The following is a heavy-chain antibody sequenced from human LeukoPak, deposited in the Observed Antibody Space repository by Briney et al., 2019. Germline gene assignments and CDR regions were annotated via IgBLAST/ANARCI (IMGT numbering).Heavy chain of an antibody. CDR3: ARDIGASAWDRLGYY. J-gene: IGHJ4*02. V-gene: IGHV1-18*04. D-gene: IGHD6-19*01. Sequence: ASVKVPCKASGYTFTSYGITWVRQAPGQGLEWMGWISAYNGATEYAQNLQGRVTMSTDTSTSTAYMELRSLISDDTAVYYCARDIGASAWDRLGYYWGQGTLVTVSS. CDR2: ISAYNGAT. CDR1: GYTFTSYG.